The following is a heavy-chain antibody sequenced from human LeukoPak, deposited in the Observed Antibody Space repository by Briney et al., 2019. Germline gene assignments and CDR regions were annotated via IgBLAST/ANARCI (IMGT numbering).Heavy chain of an antibody. CDR3: ARPTNYYDSSGHPSDAFDI. J-gene: IGHJ3*02. Sequence: SQTLSLTCTVSGASISSGGYYWSWLRQHPWKGLEWFGYIYYRRSPYNNPSIKSRVILGVDTFKNQFSLRLSSVTAADTAVYYCARPTNYYDSSGHPSDAFDIWGQGTMVTVSS. V-gene: IGHV4-31*03. CDR1: GASISSGGYY. D-gene: IGHD3-22*01. CDR2: IYYRRSP.